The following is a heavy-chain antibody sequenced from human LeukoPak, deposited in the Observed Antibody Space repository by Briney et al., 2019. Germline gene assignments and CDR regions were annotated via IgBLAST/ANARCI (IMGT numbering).Heavy chain of an antibody. CDR2: INHSGST. D-gene: IGHD3-3*01. Sequence: SETLSLTCAVYGGSFSGYYWSWIRQPPGKGLEWIGEINHSGSTNYNPSLKSRVTISVDTSKNQFSLKLSSVTAADTAVYYCASLPRGRVVINYWGQGNRVTVSS. CDR3: ASLPRGRVVINY. CDR1: GGSFSGYY. V-gene: IGHV4-34*01. J-gene: IGHJ4*02.